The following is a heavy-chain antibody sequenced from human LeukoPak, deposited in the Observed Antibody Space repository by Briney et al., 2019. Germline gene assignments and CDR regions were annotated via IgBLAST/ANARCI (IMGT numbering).Heavy chain of an antibody. CDR3: ARRSYGDYYFDY. J-gene: IGHJ4*02. D-gene: IGHD4-17*01. CDR1: GYTFTNYW. Sequence: GESLKISCKGSGYTFTNYWTGWVRQIPGKGLEWMGIIYPGDSDTRYSPSFQGQVTISADKSISTAYLQWSSLKASDTAMFYCARRSYGDYYFDYWGQGTLVTVSS. CDR2: IYPGDSDT. V-gene: IGHV5-51*01.